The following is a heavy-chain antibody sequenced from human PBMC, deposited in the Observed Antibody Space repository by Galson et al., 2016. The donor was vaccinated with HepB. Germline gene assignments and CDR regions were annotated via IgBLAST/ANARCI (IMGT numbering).Heavy chain of an antibody. J-gene: IGHJ4*02. CDR1: GYTFTYYG. Sequence: SVKVSCKASGYTFTYYGFVWVRQAPGQGLEWMGWISAYSGHTNYAQKFQGRVTITTDTPTSTAYMELRSLRSDDTAVYYCARADYGGNPPYDYWGQGTLVTVSS. CDR2: ISAYSGHT. V-gene: IGHV1-18*01. D-gene: IGHD4-23*01. CDR3: ARADYGGNPPYDY.